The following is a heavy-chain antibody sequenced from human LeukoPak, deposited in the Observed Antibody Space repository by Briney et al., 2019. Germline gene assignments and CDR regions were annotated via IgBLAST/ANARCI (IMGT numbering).Heavy chain of an antibody. D-gene: IGHD5-24*01. V-gene: IGHV3-7*03. CDR3: AKGYRKGRWLPLDY. CDR2: VNQAGTQK. CDR1: GFTFSTQW. Sequence: SGGSLRLSCAASGFTFSTQWMSWVRQAPGKGLEWVAIVNQAGTQKYYVDSVKGRFTISRDNAKNSLYVQMNSLRAEDTALYYCAKGYRKGRWLPLDYWGQGTLVTVSS. J-gene: IGHJ4*02.